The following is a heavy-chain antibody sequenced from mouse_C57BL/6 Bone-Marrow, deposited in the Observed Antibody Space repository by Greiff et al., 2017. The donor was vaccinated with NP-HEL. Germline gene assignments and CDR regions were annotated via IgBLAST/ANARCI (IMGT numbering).Heavy chain of an antibody. CDR2: ISNGGGST. CDR1: GFTFSDYY. CDR3: ASKGGFAY. J-gene: IGHJ3*01. V-gene: IGHV5-12*01. Sequence: EVKLVESGGGLVQPGGSLKLSCAASGFTFSDYYMYWVRQTPEKRLEWVAYISNGGGSTYYPDTVKGRFTISRDNAKNTLYLQMSRLKSEDTAMYYCASKGGFAYWGQGTLVTVSA. D-gene: IGHD1-3*01.